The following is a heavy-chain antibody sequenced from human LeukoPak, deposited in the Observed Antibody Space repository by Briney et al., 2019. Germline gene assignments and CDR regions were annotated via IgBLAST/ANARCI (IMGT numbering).Heavy chain of an antibody. CDR2: IYYTGST. CDR3: ARVRDPPRRGYYFDY. J-gene: IGHJ4*02. V-gene: IGHV4-61*01. Sequence: PSETLSLTCTVSGGSISSGSYYWSWIRQPPGKGLEWIGYIYYTGSTNYNPSLKSRVTISIDTSKNQFSLKVGSVTAADTAVYYCARVRDPPRRGYYFDYWGQGTLVTVSS. CDR1: GGSISSGSYY.